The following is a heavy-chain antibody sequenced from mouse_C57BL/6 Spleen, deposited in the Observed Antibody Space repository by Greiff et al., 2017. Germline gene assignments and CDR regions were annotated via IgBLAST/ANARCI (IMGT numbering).Heavy chain of an antibody. V-gene: IGHV1-54*01. CDR1: GYAFTNYL. Sequence: QVQLQQSGAELVRPGTSVKVSCKASGYAFTNYLIEWVKQRPGQGLEWIGVINPGSGGTNYNEKFKGKATLTADKSASTAYMQLSSLTSEDSAVYFGARSGDYGGTLFFAYWGQGTLVTVSA. CDR2: INPGSGGT. J-gene: IGHJ3*01. CDR3: ARSGDYGGTLFFAY. D-gene: IGHD2-4*01.